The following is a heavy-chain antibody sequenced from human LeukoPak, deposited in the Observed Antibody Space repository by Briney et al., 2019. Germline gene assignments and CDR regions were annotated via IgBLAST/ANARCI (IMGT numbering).Heavy chain of an antibody. CDR1: GYTFTSSY. J-gene: IGHJ4*02. CDR2: ISAYNGRT. V-gene: IGHV1-18*01. Sequence: GASVKVSCKASGYTFTSSYINWVGQAPGQRLEWMGWISAYNGRTNYAQKFQGRVTMTTDSSTSTAYMDLTSLRSDDTAVYYCARGGTYYPCIDYWGQGTLVTVSS. CDR3: ARGGTYYPCIDY. D-gene: IGHD1-26*01.